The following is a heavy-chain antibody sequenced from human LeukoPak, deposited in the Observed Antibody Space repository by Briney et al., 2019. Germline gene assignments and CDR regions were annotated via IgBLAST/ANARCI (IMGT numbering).Heavy chain of an antibody. CDR1: GFTFSSYA. V-gene: IGHV3-23*01. Sequence: GGSLRLSCAASGFTFSSYAMSWVRQAPGKGPEWVSAISGSGGSTYYADSVKGRFTISRDNSKNTLYLQMNSLRAEDTAVYYCAKRITMVRGVTCYFDYWGQGTLVTVSS. CDR2: ISGSGGST. D-gene: IGHD3-10*01. CDR3: AKRITMVRGVTCYFDY. J-gene: IGHJ4*02.